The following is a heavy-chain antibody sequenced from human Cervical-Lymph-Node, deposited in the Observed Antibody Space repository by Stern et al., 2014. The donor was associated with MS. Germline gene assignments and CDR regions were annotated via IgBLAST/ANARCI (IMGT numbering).Heavy chain of an antibody. V-gene: IGHV3-30*18. CDR3: AKDSRIITMIVVVTEYYFDY. CDR2: ISYDGSNK. CDR1: GFTFSSYG. D-gene: IGHD3-22*01. Sequence: VQLVQSGGGVVQPGRSLRLSCAASGFTFSSYGMHWVRQAPGKGLEWVAVISYDGSNKYYADSVKGRFTISRDNSKNTLYLQMNSLRAEDTAVYYCAKDSRIITMIVVVTEYYFDYWGQGTLVTVSS. J-gene: IGHJ4*02.